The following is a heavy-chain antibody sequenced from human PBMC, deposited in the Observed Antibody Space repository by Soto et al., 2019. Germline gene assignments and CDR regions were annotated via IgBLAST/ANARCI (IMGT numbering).Heavy chain of an antibody. D-gene: IGHD3-3*01. J-gene: IGHJ4*02. V-gene: IGHV4-59*12. Sequence: PSETLSLTCAVYGGSFCGYYWSWVRQPPGKGLEWIGYIFASESTNYNPSLKSRVTISGDTSKNQFSLKLSSVTAADTAVYYCAGYLRFLEWFWGQGTLVTVSS. CDR3: AGYLRFLEWF. CDR1: GGSFCGYY. CDR2: IFASEST.